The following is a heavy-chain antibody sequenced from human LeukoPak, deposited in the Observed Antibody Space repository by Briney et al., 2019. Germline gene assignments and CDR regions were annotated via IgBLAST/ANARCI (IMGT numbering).Heavy chain of an antibody. D-gene: IGHD5-24*01. Sequence: SETLSLTCTVPGRSISSSYCSSIRQPPGKGLEWIGYIYYSGSTNYNPSLKSRVTISVDTSKNQFSLKLSSVTAADTAVYYCAKRTDGYKPFDYWGQGTLVTVSS. CDR1: GRSISSSY. CDR2: IYYSGST. V-gene: IGHV4-59*01. CDR3: AKRTDGYKPFDY. J-gene: IGHJ4*02.